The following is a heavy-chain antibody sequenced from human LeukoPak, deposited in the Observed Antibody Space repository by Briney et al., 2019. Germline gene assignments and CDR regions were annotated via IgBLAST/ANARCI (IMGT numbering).Heavy chain of an antibody. CDR3: ARVLSPYGSGSYSPFDY. V-gene: IGHV1-2*02. J-gene: IGHJ4*02. CDR1: GYTFAGYY. CDR2: INPNSGGT. D-gene: IGHD3-10*01. Sequence: GASVKVSCKASGYTFAGYYIHWVRQAPGQGLEWMGWINPNSGGTNYAQKFQGRVTMTRDTSISTAYMELSRLRSDDTAVYYCARVLSPYGSGSYSPFDYWGQGTLVTVSS.